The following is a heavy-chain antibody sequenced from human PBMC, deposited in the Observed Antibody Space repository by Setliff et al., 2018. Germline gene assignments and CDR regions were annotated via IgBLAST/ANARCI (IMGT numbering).Heavy chain of an antibody. CDR1: GVSISSYY. D-gene: IGHD3-3*01. CDR3: ASPRRDDLDSPFDAFDI. J-gene: IGHJ3*02. Sequence: PSETLSLTCNVSGVSISSYYWGWIRQPPGKGLEWIATMSHRGRTYYNPSLESRVTMSRDTSKNQFSLRLTSAAAADTAVYYCASPRRDDLDSPFDAFDIWGQGTMVTVSS. CDR2: MSHRGRT. V-gene: IGHV4-59*04.